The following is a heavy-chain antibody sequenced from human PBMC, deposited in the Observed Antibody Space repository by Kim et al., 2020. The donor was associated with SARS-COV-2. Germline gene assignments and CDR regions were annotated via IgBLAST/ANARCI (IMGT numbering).Heavy chain of an antibody. CDR2: IATTGLGT. V-gene: IGHV3-64*02. Sequence: GGSLRLSCEASGFTFNMYAIHWVRQSPGKGLEHICSIATTGLGTYYADSVKGRFTLYRDNSKNTVDLQLGSLRPEDTAIYYCARVLGGSIYFDSWGQGALVTVSS. D-gene: IGHD3-10*01. CDR1: GFTFNMYA. CDR3: ARVLGGSIYFDS. J-gene: IGHJ4*02.